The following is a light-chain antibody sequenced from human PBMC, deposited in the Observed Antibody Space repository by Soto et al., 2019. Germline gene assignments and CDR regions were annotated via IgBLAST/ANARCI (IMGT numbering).Light chain of an antibody. CDR3: XXXXXAPRT. Sequence: DIQMTQSPSSLSASVGDRVTITCRASQGIIDYLAWYQQKPGKAPKLLIYAASTLQSGVPSRFSGSGAGTDFTLTISSLQPEXVXXXXXXXXXXAPRTFGQGTKVEIK. J-gene: IGKJ1*01. CDR1: QGIIDY. CDR2: AAS. V-gene: IGKV1-27*01.